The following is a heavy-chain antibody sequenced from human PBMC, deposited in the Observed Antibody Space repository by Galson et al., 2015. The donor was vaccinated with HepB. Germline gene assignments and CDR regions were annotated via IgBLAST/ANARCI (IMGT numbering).Heavy chain of an antibody. Sequence: SLRLSCAGSGVTFSRYWMHWVRQVPGKGLVWVSRINEDGSRTDYADSVRGRFTISRDNAKNMVYLQMNSLRAEDTAVYHCAKGHGGPDDYWGQGTLVTVST. V-gene: IGHV3-74*01. CDR1: GVTFSRYW. D-gene: IGHD5-24*01. CDR3: AKGHGGPDDY. J-gene: IGHJ4*02. CDR2: INEDGSRT.